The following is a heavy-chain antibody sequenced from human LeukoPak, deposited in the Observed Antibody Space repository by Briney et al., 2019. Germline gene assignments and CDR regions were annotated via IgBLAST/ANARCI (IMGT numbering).Heavy chain of an antibody. J-gene: IGHJ4*02. V-gene: IGHV4-34*01. Sequence: PSETLSLTCAVYGGSFSGYYWSWIRQPPGKGLEWIGEINHSGSTNYNPSLKSRVTILVDTSKNQFSLKLSSVTAADTAVYYCARFLSSGWSDYWGQGTLVTVSS. CDR1: GGSFSGYY. CDR2: INHSGST. CDR3: ARFLSSGWSDY. D-gene: IGHD6-19*01.